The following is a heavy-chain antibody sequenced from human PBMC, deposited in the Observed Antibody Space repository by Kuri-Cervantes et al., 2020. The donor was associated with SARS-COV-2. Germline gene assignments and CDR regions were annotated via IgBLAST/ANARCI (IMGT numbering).Heavy chain of an antibody. Sequence: ASVKVSCKASGYTFIHYAMHWVRQAPGQSLEWMGWINAGDGNTKYSQKFEDRVTITRDTSGSTAYMELSSLRSDDTAVYYCARGTTVGYSSSWYDGHFDYWGQGTLVTVSS. D-gene: IGHD6-13*01. CDR3: ARGTTVGYSSSWYDGHFDY. V-gene: IGHV1-3*01. J-gene: IGHJ4*02. CDR2: INAGDGNT. CDR1: GYTFIHYA.